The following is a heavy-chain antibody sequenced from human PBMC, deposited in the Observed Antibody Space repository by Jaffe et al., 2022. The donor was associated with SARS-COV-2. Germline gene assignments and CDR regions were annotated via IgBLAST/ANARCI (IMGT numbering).Heavy chain of an antibody. Sequence: QVQLVQSGAEIKEPGASVKVSCKASGYTFTGYYIHWVRQAPGQGLEWMGWVNPNRGATNYAQKFQGRVTMTRDTSISTAYMELSRLRSDDTAVYYCARDFTRNWFDPWGQGTLVTVSS. J-gene: IGHJ5*02. CDR1: GYTFTGYY. CDR2: VNPNRGAT. CDR3: ARDFTRNWFDP. V-gene: IGHV1-2*02.